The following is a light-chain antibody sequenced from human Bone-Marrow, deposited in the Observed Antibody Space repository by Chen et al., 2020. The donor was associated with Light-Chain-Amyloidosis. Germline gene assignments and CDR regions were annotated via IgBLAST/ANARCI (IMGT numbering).Light chain of an antibody. V-gene: IGKV3-11*01. CDR2: DAS. J-gene: IGKJ5*01. Sequence: EIVLTQSPATLSLSPGEIATLSCRASQSINNFLAWYQQKPGQAPRLLIYDASDRATDIPARFSGSGSGTDFTLTISSLEPEDFAVYYCQQRKDWPITFGQGTRLEIK. CDR3: QQRKDWPIT. CDR1: QSINNF.